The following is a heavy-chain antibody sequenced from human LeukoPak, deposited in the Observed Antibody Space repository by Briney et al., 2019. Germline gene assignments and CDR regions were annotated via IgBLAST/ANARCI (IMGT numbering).Heavy chain of an antibody. CDR3: VRDPSSVHLPFGS. CDR1: GFTLSLYG. J-gene: IGHJ4*02. V-gene: IGHV3-48*01. D-gene: IGHD3-16*02. Sequence: PGGSLRLSCAVSGFTLSLYGMNWVRQAPGKGLEWISHISASSSGIFYADSVKGRFITSRDNTRSSPYLQMNSLRAEDTAVYYCVRDPSSVHLPFGSWGQGTLVTVSS. CDR2: ISASSSGI.